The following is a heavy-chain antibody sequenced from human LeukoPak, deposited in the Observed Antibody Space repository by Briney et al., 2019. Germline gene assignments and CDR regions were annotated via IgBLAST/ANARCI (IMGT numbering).Heavy chain of an antibody. CDR1: GFTFSSYG. CDR2: ISYDGSNN. V-gene: IGHV3-30*18. J-gene: IGHJ4*02. D-gene: IGHD6-19*01. CDR3: AKLIAVAGGDFDY. Sequence: GGSLRLSCAASGFTFSSYGMRWVRQAPGKGLEWVAVISYDGSNNYYADSVKGRFTISRDNSKNTLYLQMNSLRAEDTAVYYCAKLIAVAGGDFDYWGQGTLVTVSS.